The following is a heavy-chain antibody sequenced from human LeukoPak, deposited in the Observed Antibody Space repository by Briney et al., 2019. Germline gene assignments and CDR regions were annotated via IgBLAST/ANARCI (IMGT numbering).Heavy chain of an antibody. CDR1: GFTFSSYA. CDR2: ISYDGSNK. Sequence: GGSLRLSCAASGFTFSSYAMHWVRQAPGKGLEWVAVISYDGSNKYYADSVKGRFTISRDNSKNTLYLQMNSLRAEDTSVYQAEGGIRYFDWLGDAFDIWGQGTMVTVSS. D-gene: IGHD3-9*01. CDR3: EGGIRYFDWLGDAFDI. V-gene: IGHV3-30*04. J-gene: IGHJ3*02.